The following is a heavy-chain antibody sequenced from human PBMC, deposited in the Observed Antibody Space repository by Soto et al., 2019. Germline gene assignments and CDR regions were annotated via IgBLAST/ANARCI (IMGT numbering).Heavy chain of an antibody. J-gene: IGHJ6*02. Sequence: PSETLSLACTVSGGSITSSYWSWVPGPPGEGREWIAYIYDTGISGYTPSTSYNPSLKSRVTMSVDTFKSQFSLKLTSVTAADTAVYYCARGEDAFFYYGLDVWGQGITVTVSS. CDR2: IYDTGISGYTPST. CDR3: ARGEDAFFYYGLDV. V-gene: IGHV4-59*01. CDR1: GGSITSSY.